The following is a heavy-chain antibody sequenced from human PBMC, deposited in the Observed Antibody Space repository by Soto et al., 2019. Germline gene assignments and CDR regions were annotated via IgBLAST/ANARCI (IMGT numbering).Heavy chain of an antibody. CDR2: IFSGGES. Sequence: EVQLVESGGGLLQPGGSLRLSCAASGFTVSSTYMSWVRQAPGKGLEWVSIIFSGGESFYADSVKGRFTISRDSSDNTVYPQMNSLKAEDTAVYYGARGGICMVRTFDHWGQATLVTVSS. CDR3: ARGGICMVRTFDH. CDR1: GFTVSSTY. D-gene: IGHD3-10*01. V-gene: IGHV3-53*01. J-gene: IGHJ4*02.